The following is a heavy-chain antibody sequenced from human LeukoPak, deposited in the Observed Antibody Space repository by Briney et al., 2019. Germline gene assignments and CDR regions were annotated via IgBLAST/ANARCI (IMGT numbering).Heavy chain of an antibody. CDR1: GLTFSSYS. V-gene: IGHV3-21*01. CDR3: ARDGYDPYYYMDV. J-gene: IGHJ6*03. CDR2: ISSSSSYI. Sequence: GGSLRLSCAASGLTFSSYSMNWVRQAPGKGLEWVSSISSSSSYIYYADSVKGRFTISRDNARNSLYLQMNSLRAEDTAVYYCARDGYDPYYYMDVWGKGTTVTVSS. D-gene: IGHD5-18*01.